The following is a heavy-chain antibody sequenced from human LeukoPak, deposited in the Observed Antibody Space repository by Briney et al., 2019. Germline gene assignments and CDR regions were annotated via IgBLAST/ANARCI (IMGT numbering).Heavy chain of an antibody. CDR3: ACLTTADAFDI. CDR2: IYDSGST. Sequence: SSETLSLTCTVSGGSISSYYWSWIRQPPGMGLEWIGYIYDSGSTNYNPSLKSRVTISVDTSKNQFSLKLSSVTAADTAVYYCACLTTADAFDIWGQGTMVTVSS. J-gene: IGHJ3*02. CDR1: GGSISSYY. V-gene: IGHV4-59*01. D-gene: IGHD3-22*01.